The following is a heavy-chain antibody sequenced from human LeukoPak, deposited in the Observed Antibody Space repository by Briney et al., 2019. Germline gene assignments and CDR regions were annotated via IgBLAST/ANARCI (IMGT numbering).Heavy chain of an antibody. J-gene: IGHJ4*02. CDR2: IYYSGST. Sequence: SQTLSLTCTVSGGSLSSGDYYWSWIRQPPGKGLEWIGYIYYSGSTYYNPSLKSRVTISVDTSKNQFSLTLSSVSAADTAVYYCARFGYFDWLSSYYFDYWGQGTLVTVSS. V-gene: IGHV4-30-4*01. D-gene: IGHD3-9*01. CDR1: GGSLSSGDYY. CDR3: ARFGYFDWLSSYYFDY.